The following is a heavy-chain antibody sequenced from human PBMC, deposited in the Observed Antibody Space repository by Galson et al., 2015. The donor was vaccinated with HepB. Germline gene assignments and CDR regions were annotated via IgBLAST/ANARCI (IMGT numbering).Heavy chain of an antibody. Sequence: SVKVSCKASAYTFTDYYIHWVRQAPGQGLQWMGRINPNNGGTDSAQKFQGRITMTRDTSISTAYMELSRLKSDGTAVYYCARGEMVTTYYFDYWGQGTLVTVSS. V-gene: IGHV1-2*02. CDR2: INPNNGGT. CDR3: ARGEMVTTYYFDY. J-gene: IGHJ4*02. CDR1: AYTFTDYY. D-gene: IGHD5-24*01.